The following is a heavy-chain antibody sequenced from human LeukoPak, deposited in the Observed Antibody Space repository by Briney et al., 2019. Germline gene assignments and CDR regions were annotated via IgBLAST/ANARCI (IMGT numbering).Heavy chain of an antibody. CDR1: GFTFSNAW. V-gene: IGHV3-74*01. J-gene: IGHJ4*02. D-gene: IGHD1-26*01. CDR3: ARDHYYSVGY. CDR2: IKSDGST. Sequence: GGSLRLSCAASGFTFSNAWMHWVRQAPGKGLVWVSLIKSDGSTIYADSVKGRFTISRDNAKSTIYLQMNSLRVEDTAVYYCARDHYYSVGYWGQGTLVTVSS.